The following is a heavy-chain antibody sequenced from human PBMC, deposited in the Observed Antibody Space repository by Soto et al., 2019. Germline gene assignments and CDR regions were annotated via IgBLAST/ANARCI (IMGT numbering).Heavy chain of an antibody. V-gene: IGHV1-3*01. CDR3: ASFVWGEGDSYYIQPYDY. CDR1: GYTFTSYA. Sequence: ASVKVSCKASGYTFTSYALHWVRHAPRQRLEWMGWINAGNGNTKYSQKFQGRVTITTDTSTSTAYMELSSLRSEDTAVYYCASFVWGEGDSYYIQPYDYRGQRTLVPVSS. D-gene: IGHD5-12*01. J-gene: IGHJ1*01. CDR2: INAGNGNT.